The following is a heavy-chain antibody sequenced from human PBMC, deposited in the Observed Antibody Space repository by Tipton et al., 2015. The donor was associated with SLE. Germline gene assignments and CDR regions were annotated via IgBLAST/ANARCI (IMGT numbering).Heavy chain of an antibody. CDR2: VRHSGNS. D-gene: IGHD3-16*01. V-gene: IGHV4-39*01. J-gene: IGHJ6*02. CDR3: ARSGGNPRGNRGHVFQYYYVMGG. Sequence: TLSLTCNVSGASISSSCCYWGWIRQTPGKGPEWIGSVRHSGNSYYNPSFKSRVTILVDTSNNEFSLKLTSATAADTAVYYCARSGGNPRGNRGHVFQYYYVMGGWGQGTTVTVSS. CDR1: GASISSSCCY.